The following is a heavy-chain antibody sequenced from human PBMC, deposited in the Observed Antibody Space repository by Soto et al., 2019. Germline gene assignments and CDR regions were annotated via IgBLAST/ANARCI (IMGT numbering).Heavy chain of an antibody. CDR1: GFTFDDYA. Sequence: PGGSLRLSCAASGFTFDDYAMHWVRQGPGKGLEWVSGISWNSDMITYADSVKGRFTVSRDNAKNSLDLEMNSLRVEDTALYYCVKDTYILVGATHLDSWGPGTLVTVSS. D-gene: IGHD1-26*01. CDR3: VKDTYILVGATHLDS. V-gene: IGHV3-9*01. J-gene: IGHJ4*02. CDR2: ISWNSDMI.